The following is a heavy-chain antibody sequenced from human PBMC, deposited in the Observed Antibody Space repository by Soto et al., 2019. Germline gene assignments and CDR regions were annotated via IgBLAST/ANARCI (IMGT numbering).Heavy chain of an antibody. Sequence: PSETLSLTCTVSGGSISSGGYYWSWIRQHPGEGLEWIGYIYYSGSTYYNPSLKSRVTISVDTSKNQFSLKLSSVTAADTAVYYCAREPGVAAAAWGPHAFDIWGQGTMVTVSS. D-gene: IGHD6-13*01. CDR1: GGSISSGGYY. V-gene: IGHV4-31*03. J-gene: IGHJ3*02. CDR3: AREPGVAAAAWGPHAFDI. CDR2: IYYSGST.